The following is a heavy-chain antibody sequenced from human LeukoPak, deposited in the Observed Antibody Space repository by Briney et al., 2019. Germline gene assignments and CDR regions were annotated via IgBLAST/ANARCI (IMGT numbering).Heavy chain of an antibody. J-gene: IGHJ4*02. CDR3: ARDGSSGWYWVDY. V-gene: IGHV3-33*01. CDR1: GFTFSSYG. CDR2: IWYDGTNT. D-gene: IGHD6-19*01. Sequence: PGRSLRLSCAASGFTFSSYGMHWVRQAPGKGLEWVAVIWYDGTNTYYADSVKGRFTISRDNSKNTLYLQMNSLRAEDTAVYYCARDGSSGWYWVDYWGQGTLVTVSS.